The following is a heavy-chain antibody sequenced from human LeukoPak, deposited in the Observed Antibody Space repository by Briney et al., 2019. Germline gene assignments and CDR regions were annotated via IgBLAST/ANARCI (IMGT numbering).Heavy chain of an antibody. Sequence: GASVKVSCKVSGYTLTESSMHWVRQAPGKGLEWMGGFDPEDGETIYAQKFQGRVTMTEDTSTDTAYMELSSLRSEDTAVYYCATTGMGGGAFDIWGQGTMVTVSS. CDR3: ATTGMGGGAFDI. J-gene: IGHJ3*02. D-gene: IGHD3-10*01. V-gene: IGHV1-24*01. CDR1: GYTLTESS. CDR2: FDPEDGET.